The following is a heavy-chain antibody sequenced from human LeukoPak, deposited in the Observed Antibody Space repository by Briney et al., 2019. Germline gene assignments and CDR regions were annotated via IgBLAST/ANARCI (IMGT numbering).Heavy chain of an antibody. CDR3: ATGDSSGYYLGSIDY. CDR2: IWYDGSNK. V-gene: IGHV3-33*01. CDR1: GFTFSSYG. J-gene: IGHJ4*02. Sequence: GGSLRLSCAASGFTFSSYGMHWVRQAPGKGLEWVAVIWYDGSNKYYADSVKGRFTISRDNPKNTLYLQMNSLRAEDTAVYYCATGDSSGYYLGSIDYWGQGTLVTVSS. D-gene: IGHD3-22*01.